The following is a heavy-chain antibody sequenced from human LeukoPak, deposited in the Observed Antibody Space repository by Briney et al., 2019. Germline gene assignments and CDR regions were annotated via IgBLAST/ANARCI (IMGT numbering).Heavy chain of an antibody. J-gene: IGHJ4*02. Sequence: GGSLRLSCAASGFTFSIYGMQCVREAPGKGRECGGFIRYDGSNKYYADSVKGRFTISRDNYKNTLYLQMNSLRAEDTAVYYCARNAFDYGGQGPLLTVST. V-gene: IGHV3-30*02. CDR1: GFTFSIYG. CDR2: IRYDGSNK. CDR3: ARNAFDY. D-gene: IGHD4-11*01.